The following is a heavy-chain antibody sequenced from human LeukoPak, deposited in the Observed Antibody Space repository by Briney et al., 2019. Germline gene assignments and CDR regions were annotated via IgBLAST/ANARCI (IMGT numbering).Heavy chain of an antibody. D-gene: IGHD6-13*01. V-gene: IGHV3-23*01. Sequence: GGSLRLSCAASGFTFSSYAMSWVRQAPGKGLEWVSGITSSGASSYYADSVRGRFTISRDNSKNTLYLQLNSLRADDTAVYFCARDEDLYSTTWYLFDYRGQGTLVTVSS. CDR3: ARDEDLYSTTWYLFDY. CDR1: GFTFSSYA. J-gene: IGHJ4*02. CDR2: ITSSGASS.